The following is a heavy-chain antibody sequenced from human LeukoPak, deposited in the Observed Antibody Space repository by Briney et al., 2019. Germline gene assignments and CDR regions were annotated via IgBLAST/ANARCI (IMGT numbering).Heavy chain of an antibody. CDR3: ASQLGGNVY. CDR2: ISSDGRST. V-gene: IGHV3-74*01. D-gene: IGHD3-16*01. J-gene: IGHJ4*02. Sequence: PGGSLRLSCAASGSTFSDNWMHWVRQAPGKGLVWVSVISSDGRSTIYADSVKGRFTISRDNAKNTLYLQMDSLRAEDTAVYFCASQLGGNVYWGQGTLVTVSS. CDR1: GSTFSDNW.